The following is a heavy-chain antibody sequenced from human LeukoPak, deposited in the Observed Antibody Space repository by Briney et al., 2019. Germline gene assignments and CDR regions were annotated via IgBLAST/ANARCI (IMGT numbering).Heavy chain of an antibody. J-gene: IGHJ6*03. CDR3: AKDQKYSSWSGVGYMDV. CDR2: IRYDGSNE. CDR1: GFTFSTYG. Sequence: GGSLRLSCAASGFTFSTYGMHWVRQAPGKGLEWVSFIRYDGSNEYYADSVKGRFTISRDNSKNMVYLQMNSLRPEDTAIYYCAKDQKYSSWSGVGYMDVWGKGTTVTVSS. D-gene: IGHD3-22*01. V-gene: IGHV3-30*02.